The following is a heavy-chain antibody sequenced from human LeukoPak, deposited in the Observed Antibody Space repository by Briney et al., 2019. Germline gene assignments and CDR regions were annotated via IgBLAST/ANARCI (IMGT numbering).Heavy chain of an antibody. CDR2: ISSSSSTI. J-gene: IGHJ4*02. V-gene: IGHV3-48*01. Sequence: GGFLRLSCAASGFTFSSYAMHWVRQAPGKGLEWVSYISSSSSTIYYADSVKGRFTISRDNAKNSLYLQMNSLRAEDAAVYYCARGLSRYQLLWGYFDYWGQGTLVTVSS. CDR3: ARGLSRYQLLWGYFDY. D-gene: IGHD2-2*01. CDR1: GFTFSSYA.